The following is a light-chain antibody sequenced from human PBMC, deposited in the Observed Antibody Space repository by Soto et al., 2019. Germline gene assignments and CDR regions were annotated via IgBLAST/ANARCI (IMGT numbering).Light chain of an antibody. CDR3: SSYTSSSRGV. CDR2: DVS. CDR1: SSDVGGYNH. J-gene: IGLJ1*01. Sequence: QSVLTQPASVSGSPGQSITISCTGTSSDVGGYNHVSWYQQHPGKAPKLMIYDVSNRPSGVSNRFSGSKSGNTASLTISGLQAEDEADYYCSSYTSSSRGVFGTGTKVTVL. V-gene: IGLV2-14*01.